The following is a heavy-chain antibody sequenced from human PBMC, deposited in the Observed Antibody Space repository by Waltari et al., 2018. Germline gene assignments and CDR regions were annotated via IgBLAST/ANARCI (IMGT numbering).Heavy chain of an antibody. D-gene: IGHD5-18*01. J-gene: IGHJ4*02. CDR2: FHSTGNT. Sequence: QVQLQESGPGLVKPSETLSLTCTVSGDSISSSYWSWIRQPAGKGLEWIGRFHSTGNTNYSPSLKSRVTMSVDTSKNQFSLKMNSATAADTAVYYCARDRGYYYGMDYWGQGTLVTVSS. CDR1: GDSISSSY. CDR3: ARDRGYYYGMDY. V-gene: IGHV4-4*07.